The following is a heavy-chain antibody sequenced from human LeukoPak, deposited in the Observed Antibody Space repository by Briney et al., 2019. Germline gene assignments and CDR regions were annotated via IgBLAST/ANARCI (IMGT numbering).Heavy chain of an antibody. D-gene: IGHD3-22*01. J-gene: IGHJ4*02. CDR2: ISGGGGST. CDR1: GFTFSSYA. CDR3: ATWHYYDSSGYYRPYYFDY. Sequence: SGGSLRLSCAASGFTFSSYAMSWVRQAPGKGLGWVSAISGGGGSTYYADSVKGRFTISRDNSKNTLYLKMNSLRAEDTAVYYCATWHYYDSSGYYRPYYFDYWGQGTLVTVSS. V-gene: IGHV3-23*01.